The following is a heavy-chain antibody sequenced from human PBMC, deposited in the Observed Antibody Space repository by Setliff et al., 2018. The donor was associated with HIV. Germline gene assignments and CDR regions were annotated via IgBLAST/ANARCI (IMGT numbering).Heavy chain of an antibody. D-gene: IGHD5-12*01. CDR1: GYTYTNYA. V-gene: IGHV1-18*01. CDR2: VSAYNANT. J-gene: IGHJ4*02. Sequence: ASVKVSCKASGYTYTNYAISWVRQAPGQGLEWMGYVSAYNANTNYAQNFQGRVTMTTDTSTSTAYMELRGLRSDDTAMFYCARAIYSGYYYREFDYWGQGTLVTVSS. CDR3: ARAIYSGYYYREFDY.